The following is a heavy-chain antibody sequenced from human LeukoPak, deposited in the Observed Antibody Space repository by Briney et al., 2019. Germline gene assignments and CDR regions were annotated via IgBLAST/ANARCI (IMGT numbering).Heavy chain of an antibody. CDR3: ARPAAPYYYYYYMDV. CDR2: IYHTGNT. J-gene: IGHJ6*03. CDR1: GYSISSGYY. D-gene: IGHD2-2*01. V-gene: IGHV4-38-2*02. Sequence: SETLSLTCTVSGYSISSGYYWGWIRQPPGKGLEWIGSIYHTGNTYYNPSLKSRVTISVDTSKNQFSLKLSSVTAADTAVYYCARPAAPYYYYYYMDVWGKGTTVTISS.